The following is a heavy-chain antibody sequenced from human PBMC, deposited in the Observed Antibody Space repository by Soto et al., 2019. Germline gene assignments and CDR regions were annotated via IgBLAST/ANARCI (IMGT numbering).Heavy chain of an antibody. J-gene: IGHJ4*02. CDR3: TRGGYDILTGRIFD. CDR2: IRSKANSYAT. D-gene: IGHD3-9*01. CDR1: GFTFSGSA. Sequence: GSLRLSCAASGFTFSGSAMHWVRQASGKGLEWVGRIRSKANSYATAYAASVKGRFTISRDDSKNTAYLQMNSLKTEDTAVYYCTRGGYDILTGRIFDWGQGTLVTVSS. V-gene: IGHV3-73*01.